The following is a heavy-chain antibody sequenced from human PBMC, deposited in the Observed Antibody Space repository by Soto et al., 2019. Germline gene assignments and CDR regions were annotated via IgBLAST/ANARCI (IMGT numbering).Heavy chain of an antibody. D-gene: IGHD2-8*02. CDR2: IYYSGGT. V-gene: IGHV4-59*08. CDR3: ARPRPGPYDY. J-gene: IGHJ4*02. CDR1: GGSISNYY. Sequence: QVQLQESGPGLVKPSETLSLTCSVSGGSISNYYWSWVRQSPGKGLEWIGYIYYSGGTNYNASLKRRITILVDTSKNPFALMLRSVTAADTAVYCCARPRPGPYDYWGQGTLISVSS.